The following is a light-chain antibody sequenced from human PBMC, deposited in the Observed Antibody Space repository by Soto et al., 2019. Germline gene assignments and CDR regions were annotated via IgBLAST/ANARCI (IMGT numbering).Light chain of an antibody. CDR2: GAS. CDR3: QQHGDSLT. V-gene: IGKV3-20*01. Sequence: ETVLTQSPGTLSLSPGERATLSCRASHTVNSNYLGWYQQKPGQPPRLLMDGASSRATGIPDRFSGSGSGTDFTLTISRLEPEDFAVYYCQQHGDSLTFGGGTKVEIK. J-gene: IGKJ4*01. CDR1: HTVNSNY.